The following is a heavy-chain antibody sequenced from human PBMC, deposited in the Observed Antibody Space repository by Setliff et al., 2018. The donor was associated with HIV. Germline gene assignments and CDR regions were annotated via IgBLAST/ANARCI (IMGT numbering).Heavy chain of an antibody. CDR3: ARGRDDYNYDPFDI. Sequence: SETLSLTCAVYGGSFSGYYWSWIRQPPGKGLEWIGEVNHSGSTSYNPSLKSRVTISVDTSKNQFSLKLSSVTAADTAVYYCARGRDDYNYDPFDIWGQGTMVTVSS. CDR2: VNHSGST. D-gene: IGHD4-4*01. CDR1: GGSFSGYY. J-gene: IGHJ3*02. V-gene: IGHV4-34*01.